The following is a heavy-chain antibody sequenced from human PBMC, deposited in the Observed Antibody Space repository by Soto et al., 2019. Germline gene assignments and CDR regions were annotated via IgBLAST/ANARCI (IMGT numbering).Heavy chain of an antibody. D-gene: IGHD1-26*01. V-gene: IGHV4-39*01. CDR2: IYYSGST. CDR3: ASRPFFGVGATYAAAFDI. Sequence: SETLSLTCTVSGGSISSSSYYWGWIRQPPGKGLEWIGSIYYSGSTYYNPSLKSRVTISVDTSKNQFSLKLSSVTAADTAVYYCASRPFFGVGATYAAAFDIWGQGTMVTVSS. J-gene: IGHJ3*02. CDR1: GGSISSSSYY.